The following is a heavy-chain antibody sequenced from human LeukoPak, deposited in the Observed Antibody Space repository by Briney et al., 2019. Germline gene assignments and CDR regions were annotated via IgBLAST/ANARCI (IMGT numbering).Heavy chain of an antibody. V-gene: IGHV6-1*01. Sequence: SQTLSLTCAISGDSVSSYSAAWNWIRQSPSRGLEWLGRTYYRSQWYNDYAVSVKSRITINADTPKNQFSLQLNSVTPEDTAVYYCARSNAPIVVAGTFRAFDYWGQGTLVTVSS. J-gene: IGHJ4*02. CDR3: ARSNAPIVVAGTFRAFDY. CDR2: TYYRSQWYN. CDR1: GDSVSSYSAA. D-gene: IGHD6-19*01.